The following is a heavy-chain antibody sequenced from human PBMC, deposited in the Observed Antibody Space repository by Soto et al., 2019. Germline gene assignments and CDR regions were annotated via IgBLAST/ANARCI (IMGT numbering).Heavy chain of an antibody. CDR2: ISGSGDKT. CDR3: ARQSKWYGGQYFQD. Sequence: EVQLLQSGGGLAQPGTSLRLSCAASGFTFKYYAMTWVRQAPGKGLEWVSTISGSGDKTDYADSVKGRFRVSRDNYKDTLYLQMDSLRADDTALYYFARQSKWYGGQYFQDWGQGTLVTVSS. D-gene: IGHD2-8*01. CDR1: GFTFKYYA. V-gene: IGHV3-23*01. J-gene: IGHJ1*01.